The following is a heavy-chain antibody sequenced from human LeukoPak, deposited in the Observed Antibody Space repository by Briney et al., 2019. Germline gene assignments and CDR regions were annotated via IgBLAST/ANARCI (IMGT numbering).Heavy chain of an antibody. Sequence: NPSETLSLPCTLPGGSISSHYWSWLRQPPGKGGEGIGYIYYSGSTNYNPSLKSRVTISVDTSKNQFSLKLSSVTAADTAVYYCARLPYYYDSSGYYWNDAFDIWGQGTMVTVSS. CDR1: GGSISSHY. J-gene: IGHJ3*02. CDR3: ARLPYYYDSSGYYWNDAFDI. D-gene: IGHD3-22*01. V-gene: IGHV4-59*08. CDR2: IYYSGST.